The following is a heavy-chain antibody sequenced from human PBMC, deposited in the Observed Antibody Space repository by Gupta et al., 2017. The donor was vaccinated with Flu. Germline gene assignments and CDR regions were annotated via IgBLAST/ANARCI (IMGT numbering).Heavy chain of an antibody. CDR1: GFSLTTYGVG. Sequence: QITLKESGPTLVKPTQTLTLTCTFSGFSLTTYGVGVGWVRQPPGKALEWLALIYWDNDTRHNPSLRNRLTVTADGSNVILRMTNVDPLDTATYFCAHHLAEGMEVSGHDALDVWGQGTVVTVSS. J-gene: IGHJ3*01. V-gene: IGHV2-5*02. CDR3: AHHLAEGMEVSGHDALDV. D-gene: IGHD1-1*01. CDR2: IYWDNDT.